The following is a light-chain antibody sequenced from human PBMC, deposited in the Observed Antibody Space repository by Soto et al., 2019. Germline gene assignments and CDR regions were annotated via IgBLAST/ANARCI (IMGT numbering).Light chain of an antibody. CDR1: SSDVGGYNY. Sequence: QSALTQPASVSGSPGQSITISCTGTSSDVGGYNYVSWYQQYPGKAPKLMIYEVSNRPSGVSNRFSGSKSGNTASLTISGLQAEDEADYYCSSYTSNSIWVFGGETKLTVL. J-gene: IGLJ3*02. CDR3: SSYTSNSIWV. V-gene: IGLV2-14*01. CDR2: EVS.